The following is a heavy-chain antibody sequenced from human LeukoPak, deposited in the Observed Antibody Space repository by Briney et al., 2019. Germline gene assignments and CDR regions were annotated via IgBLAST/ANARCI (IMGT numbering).Heavy chain of an antibody. CDR1: GFTFSSYG. CDR3: ASSYCSSTSCYDLDY. V-gene: IGHV3-33*01. Sequence: GGSLRLSCAASGFTFSSYGMHWVRQAPGKGLEWVAVIWYDGSNKYYADSVKGRFTISRDNSKNTPYLQMNSLRAEDTAVYYCASSYCSSTSCYDLDYWGQGTLVTVSS. J-gene: IGHJ4*02. CDR2: IWYDGSNK. D-gene: IGHD2-2*01.